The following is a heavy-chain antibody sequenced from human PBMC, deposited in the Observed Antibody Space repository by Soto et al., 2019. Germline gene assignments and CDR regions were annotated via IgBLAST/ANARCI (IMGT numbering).Heavy chain of an antibody. CDR2: IYYNGIT. D-gene: IGHD2-2*02. Sequence: SETLSLTCTVSGGSISTSDYYWGWIRQPPGKGLQWVGNIYYNGITYYSPSPTSRVTISVDTSKTQFSLTLSSVTAAETAVYYCARGYCSSTNCHTFDYWGQGIPVTVSP. CDR1: GGSISTSDYY. J-gene: IGHJ4*02. CDR3: ARGYCSSTNCHTFDY. V-gene: IGHV4-39*01.